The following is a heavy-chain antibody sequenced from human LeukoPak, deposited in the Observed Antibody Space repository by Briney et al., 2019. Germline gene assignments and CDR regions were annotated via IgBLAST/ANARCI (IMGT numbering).Heavy chain of an antibody. CDR1: GGSISSYY. V-gene: IGHV4-59*01. J-gene: IGHJ6*02. CDR3: ARDRLELGMDV. CDR2: IYYSGST. Sequence: ASETLSLTCTVSGGSISSYYWSWIRQPPGKGLEWIGYIYYSGSTNYNPSLKSRVTISVDTSKNQFSLKLSSVTAADTAVYYCARDRLELGMDVWGQGTTVTVSS. D-gene: IGHD1-7*01.